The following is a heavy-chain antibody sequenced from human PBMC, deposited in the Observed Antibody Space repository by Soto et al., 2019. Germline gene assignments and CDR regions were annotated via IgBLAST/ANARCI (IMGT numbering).Heavy chain of an antibody. D-gene: IGHD4-17*01. J-gene: IGHJ4*02. CDR2: ISHTGRT. CDR3: ARDDTTGLFDF. Sequence: SETLSLTCSVSTGSMRAYYWTWIRQSPGKGLEWIGQISHTGRTKYNPSLESRVTISVDTSRKQFSLKLTSVTAADTALYYCARDDTTGLFDFWGQGTLVTVSS. V-gene: IGHV4-59*01. CDR1: TGSMRAYY.